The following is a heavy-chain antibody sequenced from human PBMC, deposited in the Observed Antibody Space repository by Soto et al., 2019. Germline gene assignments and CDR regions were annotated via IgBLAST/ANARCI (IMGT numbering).Heavy chain of an antibody. CDR2: FYYSGST. CDR3: AKSYDSSGYYYGADV. J-gene: IGHJ6*02. Sequence: PSETLSLTCTVSGASITSYYWSWIRQPPGKGLEWIAYFYYSGSTKYNPSLKSRVTISVDTSKNQFSLKLSSVTAADTAVYYCAKSYDSSGYYYGADVWGQGTTVTVSS. CDR1: GASITSYY. V-gene: IGHV4-59*01. D-gene: IGHD3-22*01.